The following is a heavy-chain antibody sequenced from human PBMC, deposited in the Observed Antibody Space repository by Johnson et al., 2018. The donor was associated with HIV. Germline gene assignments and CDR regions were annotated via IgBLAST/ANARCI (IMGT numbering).Heavy chain of an antibody. CDR2: ISWNSGSI. Sequence: VQLVESGGGLVQPGRSLRLSCAASGFTFDDYAMHWVRQAPGKGLEWVSGISWNSGSIGYADSVKGRFTISRDNAKNSLYLQMNSLRAEDTALYYCASDNMHPFDIWGQGTMVTVSS. J-gene: IGHJ3*02. CDR3: ASDNMHPFDI. CDR1: GFTFDDYA. V-gene: IGHV3-9*01. D-gene: IGHD2-2*01.